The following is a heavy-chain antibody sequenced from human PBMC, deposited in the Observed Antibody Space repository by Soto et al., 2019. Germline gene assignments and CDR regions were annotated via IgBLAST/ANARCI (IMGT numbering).Heavy chain of an antibody. CDR3: AKDRSETGPRISDY. Sequence: GGSLRLSCAASGFTFSSYAMNWVRQAPGKGLEWVSYISGSGGSVYYADSVKGRFTISRDNLKKTLYLQMNSLRDEDTAVYYCAKDRSETGPRISDYWGQGTLVTVSS. CDR2: ISGSGGSV. CDR1: GFTFSSYA. D-gene: IGHD1-7*01. J-gene: IGHJ4*02. V-gene: IGHV3-23*01.